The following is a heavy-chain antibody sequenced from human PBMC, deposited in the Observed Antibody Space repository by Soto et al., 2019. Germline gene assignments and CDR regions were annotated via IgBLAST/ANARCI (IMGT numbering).Heavy chain of an antibody. CDR2: VYPADSDT. V-gene: IGHV5-51*01. D-gene: IGHD3-10*01. CDR3: ARRRVGGSDAFEV. CDR1: GYYFPTQW. J-gene: IGHJ4*02. Sequence: PGESLKISCQGLGYYFPTQWIGWVRQMPGKGLEWMGVVYPADSDTTYSPSFQGQVTISVDKSISTAYLQWSSLKPSDTAIYYCARRRVGGSDAFEVWGQGTPVTVSS.